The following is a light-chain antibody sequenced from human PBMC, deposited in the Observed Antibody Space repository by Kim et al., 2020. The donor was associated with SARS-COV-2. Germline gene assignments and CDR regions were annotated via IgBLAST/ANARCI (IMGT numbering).Light chain of an antibody. V-gene: IGKV3-20*01. J-gene: IGKJ4*01. CDR3: QYYSSSLT. CDR1: QSVSSSY. CDR2: GAS. Sequence: EIVLTQSPGTLSLSPGERATLSCRASQSVSSSYLAWYQQKPGQAPRLLIYGASSRATGLPDRFSGSWSGTFFTITISRLEPEVSAWYCWQYYSSSLTFGGGTKVDIK.